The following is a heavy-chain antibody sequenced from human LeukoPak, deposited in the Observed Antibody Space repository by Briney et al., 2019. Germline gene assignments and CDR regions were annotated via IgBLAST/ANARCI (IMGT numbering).Heavy chain of an antibody. CDR2: TSFGGSLT. Sequence: PGGSLRLSCAASGFNFNGYVLHWVRRAPGKELEWVGLTSFGGSLTYADSVKGRFSISRDSSKNTLYLQMNSLRAEDTAVYYCAREGYSSGRAAAFDYWGQGTLVTVSS. CDR1: GFNFNGYV. V-gene: IGHV3-30*03. J-gene: IGHJ4*02. D-gene: IGHD6-19*01. CDR3: AREGYSSGRAAAFDY.